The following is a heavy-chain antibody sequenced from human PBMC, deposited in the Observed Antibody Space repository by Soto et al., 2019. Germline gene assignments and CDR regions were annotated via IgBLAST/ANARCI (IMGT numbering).Heavy chain of an antibody. D-gene: IGHD6-13*01. J-gene: IGHJ4*02. CDR1: GFTFSSYA. CDR2: ISSNGGST. CDR3: ARAERGSSWIDFDY. Sequence: EVQLVESGGGLVQPGGSLRLSCAASGFTFSSYAMHWVRQAPGKGLEYVSAISSNGGSTYYANSVKGRFTISRDNSKSTKYIQMGSLRAEDMAVYYCARAERGSSWIDFDYWGQGTLVTVSS. V-gene: IGHV3-64*01.